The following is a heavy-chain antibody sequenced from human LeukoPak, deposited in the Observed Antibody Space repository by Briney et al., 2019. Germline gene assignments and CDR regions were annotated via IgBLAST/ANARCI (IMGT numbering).Heavy chain of an antibody. CDR1: GFTFSRYW. CDR3: ARDFV. V-gene: IGHV3-7*01. J-gene: IGHJ4*02. CDR2: IKEDGSEK. Sequence: PGGSLRPSCAASGFTFSRYWMSWVRQAPGKGLEWVANIKEDGSEKYYVDSVKGRFTISRDNAKNSLYLQMNSLRAEDTAVYYCARDFVWGQGTLVTVSS.